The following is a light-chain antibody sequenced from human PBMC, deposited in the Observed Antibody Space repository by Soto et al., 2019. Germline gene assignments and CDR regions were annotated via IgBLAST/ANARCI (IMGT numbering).Light chain of an antibody. J-gene: IGKJ5*01. V-gene: IGKV1-39*01. CDR1: QTISGS. CDR3: QQRYNWPPIT. Sequence: DIQMTQSPSSLSASVGDRVNITFLASQTISGSLNWYQQKPGRAPKLLIFRASTLQSGVPARFSGSGSGTDFTLTISSLEPEDFAVYYCQQRYNWPPITFGQGTRLEIK. CDR2: RAS.